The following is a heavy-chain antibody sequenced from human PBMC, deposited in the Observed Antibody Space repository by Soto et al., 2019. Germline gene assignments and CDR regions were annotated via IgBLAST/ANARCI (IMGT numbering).Heavy chain of an antibody. Sequence: QVQLVQSGAEMKKLGASVKVSCKASGYSFTHYYVHWVRQAPGQGLEWMGGINPYTSTTTYAPKFEGRISMTRDKSVSTAYMELSGLRSDDSALDFCARASGSALTGYAPRGFWGQGNLVAVSS. J-gene: IGHJ4*02. CDR1: GYSFTHYY. V-gene: IGHV1-2*02. D-gene: IGHD2-15*01. CDR3: ARASGSALTGYAPRGF. CDR2: INPYTSTT.